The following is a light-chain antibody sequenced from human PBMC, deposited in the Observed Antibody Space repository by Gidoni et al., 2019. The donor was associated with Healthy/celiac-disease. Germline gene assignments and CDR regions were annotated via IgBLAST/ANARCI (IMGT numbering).Light chain of an antibody. CDR3: QQSST. CDR1: QSISSY. V-gene: IGKV1-39*01. J-gene: IGKJ2*02. Sequence: GHRVTITCRASQSISSYLNWYQQKPGKAPKLLIYAASSLQSGVPSRFSGSGSGTDFTLTISSLQPEDFATYYCQQSSTFGQGTKLEIK. CDR2: AAS.